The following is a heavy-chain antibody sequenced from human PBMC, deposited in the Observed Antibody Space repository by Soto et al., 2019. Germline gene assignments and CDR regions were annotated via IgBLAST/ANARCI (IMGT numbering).Heavy chain of an antibody. D-gene: IGHD6-19*01. CDR1: GGSISSYY. J-gene: IGHJ5*02. V-gene: IGHV4-59*01. CDR2: IYYSGST. Sequence: PSETLSLTCTVSGGSISSYYWSWIRQPPGKGLEWIGYIYYSGSTNYNPSLKSRVTISVDTSKNQFSLKLSSVTAADTAEYYCARARFGYSSGWYSWFDPWGQGTLVTVSS. CDR3: ARARFGYSSGWYSWFDP.